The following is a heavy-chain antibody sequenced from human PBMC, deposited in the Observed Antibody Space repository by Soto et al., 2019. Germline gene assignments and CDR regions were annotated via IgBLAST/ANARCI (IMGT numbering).Heavy chain of an antibody. Sequence: GESLKISCAASGFIFSSFGMRWVRQAPGKGLEWVAHIWYDGSNTYYADSVKGRFTISRDNSRNTLYLQMNSLRAEDTAVYHCVRDLLGSGGHFDYWGQGTPVTVST. CDR2: IWYDGSNT. D-gene: IGHD7-27*01. CDR3: VRDLLGSGGHFDY. CDR1: GFIFSSFG. J-gene: IGHJ4*02. V-gene: IGHV3-33*01.